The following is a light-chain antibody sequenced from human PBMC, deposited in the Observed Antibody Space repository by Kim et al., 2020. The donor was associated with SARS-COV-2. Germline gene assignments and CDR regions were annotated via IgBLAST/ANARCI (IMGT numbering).Light chain of an antibody. J-gene: IGKJ4*01. V-gene: IGKV3-11*01. CDR2: DVS. Sequence: LSPGESATLSCRASQSVSTSLVWYQHKPGQTPRLLIYDVSNRATGVPARFTGSGSGTDFTLTISSLESEDFAIYYCQQRRNWPLTFGGGTKVDIK. CDR1: QSVSTS. CDR3: QQRRNWPLT.